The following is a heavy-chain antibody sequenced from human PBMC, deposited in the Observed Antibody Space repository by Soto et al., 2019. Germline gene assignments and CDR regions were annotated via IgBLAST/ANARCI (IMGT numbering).Heavy chain of an antibody. V-gene: IGHV3-21*01. CDR1: GFTFSNSG. CDR2: ISSSSDYI. D-gene: IGHD2-2*01. J-gene: IGHJ6*03. Sequence: EVQLVESGGYLVKPGGSLRLSCAASGFTFSNSGMNWVRQAPGEGLEWVSFISSSSDYIYYGDSVKGRFAISRDNAKNLLYLHMNRLRAEDTAVYYCARDYSPYCSSASCPGYYYYYMDVWGKGTTVTVSS. CDR3: ARDYSPYCSSASCPGYYYYYMDV.